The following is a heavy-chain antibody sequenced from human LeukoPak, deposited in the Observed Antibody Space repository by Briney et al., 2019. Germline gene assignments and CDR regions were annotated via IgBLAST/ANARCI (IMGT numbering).Heavy chain of an antibody. Sequence: ASVKVSCKASGYTFTSYYMHWLRQAPGQGLEWMGIINPSGGNTDYAQKFQGRVTMTRDTSTSTVFMEVNSLRSEDTAMYYCAREGPGSGCFFDYWGQGTLVTVSS. CDR2: INPSGGNT. CDR1: GYTFTSYY. CDR3: AREGPGSGCFFDY. J-gene: IGHJ4*02. V-gene: IGHV1-46*01. D-gene: IGHD6-19*01.